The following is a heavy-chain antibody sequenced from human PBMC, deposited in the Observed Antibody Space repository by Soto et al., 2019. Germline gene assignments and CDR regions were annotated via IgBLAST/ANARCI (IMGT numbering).Heavy chain of an antibody. D-gene: IGHD2-15*01. CDR2: ISGSGGST. CDR3: AKDRRRYCSGGGCYAFDY. V-gene: IGHV3-23*01. Sequence: GSLRLSCAASGFTFSSYAMSWVRQAPGKGLEWVSAISGSGGSTYYADSVKGRFTISRDNSKNTLYLQMNSLRAEDTAVYYCAKDRRRYCSGGGCYAFDYWGQGTLVTVSS. J-gene: IGHJ4*02. CDR1: GFTFSSYA.